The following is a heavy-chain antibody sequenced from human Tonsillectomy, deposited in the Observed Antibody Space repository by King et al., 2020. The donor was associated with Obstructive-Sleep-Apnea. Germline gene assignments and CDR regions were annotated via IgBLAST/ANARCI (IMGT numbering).Heavy chain of an antibody. J-gene: IGHJ2*01. CDR2: IYYSGST. D-gene: IGHD1-26*01. CDR1: GGSISSSSYY. V-gene: IGHV4-39*07. CDR3: ARAREPTLTDLYFDL. Sequence: QLQESGPGLVKPSENLSLTCTVSGGSISSSSYYWGWIRQPPGQGLEWIGSIYYSGSTYYNPSLKSRVTISVDTSKNQFSLKLSSVTAADTAVYYCARAREPTLTDLYFDLWGRGTLVTVS.